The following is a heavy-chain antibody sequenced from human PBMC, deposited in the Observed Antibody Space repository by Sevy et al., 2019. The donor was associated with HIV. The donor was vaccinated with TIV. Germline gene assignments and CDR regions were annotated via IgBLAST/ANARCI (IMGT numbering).Heavy chain of an antibody. J-gene: IGHJ5*02. CDR1: GGTFSSYA. V-gene: IGHV1-69*13. Sequence: ASVKVSCKASGGTFSSYAISWVRQAPGQGLEWMGGIIPIFGTANYAQKFQGRVTITAGESTSTAYMELSSLRSEDTAVYYCARGGYCSSTSCYLRLGWFDPWGQGTLVTVSS. D-gene: IGHD2-2*01. CDR2: IIPIFGTA. CDR3: ARGGYCSSTSCYLRLGWFDP.